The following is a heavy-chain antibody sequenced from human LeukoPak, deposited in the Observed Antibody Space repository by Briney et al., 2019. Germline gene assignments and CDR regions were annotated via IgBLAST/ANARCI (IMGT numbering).Heavy chain of an antibody. D-gene: IGHD2-15*01. Sequence: GASVKVSCKASGYTFTSYGITWVRQALGQGLKWMGWISAYNGNTNYAQKFQGRLTMTTDTSTNTAYMELRSLRPDDTAVYYCARDFFHGHCSGLTCFLLDSWGQGSLVTVSS. CDR1: GYTFTSYG. J-gene: IGHJ4*02. CDR2: ISAYNGNT. CDR3: ARDFFHGHCSGLTCFLLDS. V-gene: IGHV1-18*01.